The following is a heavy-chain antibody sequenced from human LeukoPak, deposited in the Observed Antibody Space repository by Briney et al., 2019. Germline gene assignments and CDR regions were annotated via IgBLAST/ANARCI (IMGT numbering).Heavy chain of an antibody. D-gene: IGHD4-23*01. CDR1: RFTFRNYE. V-gene: IGHV3-48*03. CDR2: ISSSGSTI. Sequence: GGSLRLSCTASRFTFRNYEMHWVRQAPGKGLEWVSYISSSGSTIYYADSVKGRFTISRDNAKNSLYLQMNSLRAEDTAVYYCARDYGGSSPFDYWGQGTLVTVSS. CDR3: ARDYGGSSPFDY. J-gene: IGHJ4*02.